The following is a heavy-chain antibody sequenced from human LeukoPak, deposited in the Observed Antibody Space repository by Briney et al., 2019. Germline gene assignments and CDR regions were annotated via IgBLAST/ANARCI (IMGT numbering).Heavy chain of an antibody. Sequence: SSETLSLTCTVSGGSFSSSAYYWGWIRQPPEKGLEWIVNIYYSGSTYYNPSLKSRVTISVDTSKNQFSLKLSSVTAADTAVYYCARGLFYGSGKSFDYWGQGTLVTVSS. CDR1: GGSFSSSAYY. V-gene: IGHV4-39*07. J-gene: IGHJ4*02. CDR2: IYYSGST. D-gene: IGHD3-10*01. CDR3: ARGLFYGSGKSFDY.